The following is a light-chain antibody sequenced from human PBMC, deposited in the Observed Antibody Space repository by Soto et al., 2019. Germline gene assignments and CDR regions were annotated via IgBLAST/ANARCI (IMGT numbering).Light chain of an antibody. J-gene: IGKJ1*01. Sequence: EIVMTQSPATLSVSPGESAALSCRASRSVSSYLAWYQQKPGQAPRLLIYGASTRATGIPARFSGSGSGTEFTLTISYLQSEDFAVYYCQQYNKWPPSTFGQGTKVEIK. CDR1: RSVSSY. CDR3: QQYNKWPPST. CDR2: GAS. V-gene: IGKV3-15*01.